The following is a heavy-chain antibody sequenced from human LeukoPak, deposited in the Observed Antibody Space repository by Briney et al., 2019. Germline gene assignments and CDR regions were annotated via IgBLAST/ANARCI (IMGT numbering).Heavy chain of an antibody. Sequence: GGSLRLSCAASGFTFSSYAITWVRQAPGKGLEWVSSIRSTGDSTFYADSVKGRFTISRDNSKNTVYSLMNSLRTEDTAVYYCGRSRRINASLYYYMDVWGKGTTVTISS. J-gene: IGHJ6*03. CDR1: GFTFSSYA. D-gene: IGHD2-15*01. CDR2: IRSTGDST. V-gene: IGHV3-23*01. CDR3: GRSRRINASLYYYMDV.